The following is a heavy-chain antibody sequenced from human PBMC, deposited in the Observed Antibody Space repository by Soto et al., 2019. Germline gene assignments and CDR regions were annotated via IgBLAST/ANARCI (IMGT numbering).Heavy chain of an antibody. V-gene: IGHV4-39*01. D-gene: IGHD3-22*01. CDR3: ARQDGLITMIVGYDY. CDR1: GGSISSSSYY. CDR2: IYYSGST. J-gene: IGHJ4*02. Sequence: SETLSLTCTVSGGSISSSSYYWGWIRQPPGKGLEWIGSIYYSGSTDYNPSLKSRVTISVDTSKNQFSLKLSSVTAADTAVYYCARQDGLITMIVGYDYWGQGTLVTVSS.